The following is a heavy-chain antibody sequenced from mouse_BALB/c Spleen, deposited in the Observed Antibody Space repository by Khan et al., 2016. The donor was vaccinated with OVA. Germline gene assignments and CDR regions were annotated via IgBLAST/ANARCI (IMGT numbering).Heavy chain of an antibody. J-gene: IGHJ3*01. CDR3: ARNYDYDEGLAY. V-gene: IGHV2-2*03. CDR1: GFSLPYYG. Sequence: QVQLKESGPGLVQPSQSLSITCTVSGFSLPYYGVHWVRQSPGKGLEWLGVIWSGGSTDYNAPFISRLSISKDNSKSQVFFKMNSLQSNDTAIYYCARNYDYDEGLAYWGQGTLVTVAA. CDR2: IWSGGST. D-gene: IGHD2-4*01.